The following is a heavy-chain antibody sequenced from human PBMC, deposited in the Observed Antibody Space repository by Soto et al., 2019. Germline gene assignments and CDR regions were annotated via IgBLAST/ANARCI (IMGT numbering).Heavy chain of an antibody. V-gene: IGHV1-3*01. CDR3: ARGPGVPDGPGDY. J-gene: IGHJ4*02. CDR2: INAGNGNT. Sequence: QVQLVQSGAEVKKPGASVKVSCKASGYTFTSYAMHWVRQAPGQRLEWMGWINAGNGNTKYSQKFQGRVTITRDTSASTADMELSSLRSEDTAVYYWARGPGVPDGPGDYWGQGTLVTVSS. D-gene: IGHD2-8*01. CDR1: GYTFTSYA.